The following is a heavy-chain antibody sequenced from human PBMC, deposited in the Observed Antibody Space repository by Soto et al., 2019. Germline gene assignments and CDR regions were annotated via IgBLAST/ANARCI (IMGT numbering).Heavy chain of an antibody. V-gene: IGHV3-30*18. CDR2: ISFDGKNR. CDR3: AKRGGVVGGSEHPFFEY. D-gene: IGHD2-15*01. J-gene: IGHJ4*02. Sequence: QVQLVESGGGVVQPGTSLRLSCAASGFIFSNYGMHWVRQAPGKGLEWVALISFDGKNRNYADSVKGRFTIYRDNPKNTLYLEMNSLRPEDTAFYYCAKRGGVVGGSEHPFFEYWGQGTLVTVSS. CDR1: GFIFSNYG.